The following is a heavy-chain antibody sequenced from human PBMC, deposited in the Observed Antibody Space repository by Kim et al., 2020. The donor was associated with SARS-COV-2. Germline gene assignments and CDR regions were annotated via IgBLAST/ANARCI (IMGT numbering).Heavy chain of an antibody. CDR3: AKDSLDYYGSGSYGAEPYYYGMDV. CDR2: IYSGGRST. V-gene: IGHV3-23*03. CDR1: GFTFSSYA. D-gene: IGHD3-10*01. Sequence: GGSLRLSCAASGFTFSSYAMSWVRQAPGKGLEGVSVIYSGGRSTYDADSVKGRFTISRDNSKNTLYLQMNSQRAEDTAVYYCAKDSLDYYGSGSYGAEPYYYGMDVWGQGTTVTVSS. J-gene: IGHJ6*02.